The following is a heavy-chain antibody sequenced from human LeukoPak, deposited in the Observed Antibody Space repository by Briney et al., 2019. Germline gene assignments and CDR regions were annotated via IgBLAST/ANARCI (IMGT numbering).Heavy chain of an antibody. CDR1: GFTFSSYA. CDR2: ISYDGSNK. Sequence: GGSLRLSCAASGFTFSSYAMHWVRQAPGKGLGWVAVISYDGSNKYYADSVKGRFTISRDNSKNTLYLQMNSLRSDDTAVYYCARARYYGMDVWGQGTTVTVSS. J-gene: IGHJ6*02. V-gene: IGHV3-30-3*01. CDR3: ARARYYGMDV.